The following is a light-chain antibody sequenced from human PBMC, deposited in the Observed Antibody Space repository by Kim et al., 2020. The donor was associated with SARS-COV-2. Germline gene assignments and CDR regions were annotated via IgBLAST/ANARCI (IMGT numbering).Light chain of an antibody. V-gene: IGLV3-1*01. J-gene: IGLJ2*01. CDR2: QDN. Sequence: SYELTQPPSVSVSPGQTASITCSGDKLGDKYACWYQQKPGQSPVMVIYQDNRRPSGIPERFSGSNSGNTATLTISGTRAMDEADYYCQAWDSNTVVFGGGTKLTVL. CDR3: QAWDSNTVV. CDR1: KLGDKY.